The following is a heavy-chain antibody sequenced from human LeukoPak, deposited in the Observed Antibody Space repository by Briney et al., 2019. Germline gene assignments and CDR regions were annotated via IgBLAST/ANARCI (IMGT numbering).Heavy chain of an antibody. Sequence: ASVKVSCKPSGYTFTGSYMHWVRQAPGQGLEWMGWINPKSGGTNYAQKFQGWVTMTRDTSISTAYMELSRLRSDDTAVYYCARAYDILTGDYNAFDIWGQGTMVTVSS. D-gene: IGHD3-9*01. CDR3: ARAYDILTGDYNAFDI. CDR1: GYTFTGSY. V-gene: IGHV1-2*04. CDR2: INPKSGGT. J-gene: IGHJ3*02.